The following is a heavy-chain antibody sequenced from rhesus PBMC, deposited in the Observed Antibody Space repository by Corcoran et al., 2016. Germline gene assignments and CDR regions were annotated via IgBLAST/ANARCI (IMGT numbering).Heavy chain of an antibody. J-gene: IGHJ5-1*01. Sequence: QVQLQESGPGLVKPSETLSLTCAVSGSSISSGYYWGWLRQPPGKGLEWIGFIGGSTGCTYYNPPLKSRVTISRDTSKNQFSLKLSSVTAADTAVYYCSRRGEHCTDSGCYRDNRFDVWGPGVLVTVSS. V-gene: IGHV4-99*01. D-gene: IGHD2-21*01. CDR1: GSSISSGYY. CDR2: IGGSTGCT. CDR3: SRRGEHCTDSGCYRDNRFDV.